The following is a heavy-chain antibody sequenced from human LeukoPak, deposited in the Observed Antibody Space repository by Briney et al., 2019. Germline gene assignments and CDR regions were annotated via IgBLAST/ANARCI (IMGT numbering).Heavy chain of an antibody. D-gene: IGHD3-9*01. CDR1: GYTFSRNY. J-gene: IGHJ4*02. CDR2: ISSRSIYI. CDR3: ARDRHYDILTGYPYPSDY. V-gene: IGHV3-21*01. Sequence: GGSLRLSCAASGYTFSRNYMRGVREARGEGGEWVSSISSRSIYIYYAASVNRRFTISRYNAKNSLYLQMNSLRAEDTAVYYCARDRHYDILTGYPYPSDYWGQGTLFTVSS.